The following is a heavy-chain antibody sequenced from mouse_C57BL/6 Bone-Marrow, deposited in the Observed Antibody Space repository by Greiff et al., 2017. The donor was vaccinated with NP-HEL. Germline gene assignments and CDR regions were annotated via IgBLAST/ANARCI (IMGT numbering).Heavy chain of an antibody. Sequence: QVQLQQSGAELAKPGASVKLSCKASGYTFTSYWMHWVKQRPGQGLEWIGYINPSSGYTKYNQKFKDKATLTADKSSSTAYMQLSSLTYEDSAVYYCARTLYGSSYLAWFAYWGQGTLVTISA. D-gene: IGHD1-1*01. CDR2: INPSSGYT. V-gene: IGHV1-7*01. J-gene: IGHJ3*01. CDR3: ARTLYGSSYLAWFAY. CDR1: GYTFTSYW.